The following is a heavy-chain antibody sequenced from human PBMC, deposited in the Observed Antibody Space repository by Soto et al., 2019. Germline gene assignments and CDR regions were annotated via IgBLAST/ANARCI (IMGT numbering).Heavy chain of an antibody. CDR3: ARANYYFDSSGYYPFDY. V-gene: IGHV1-2*02. CDR2: ISPNSGGT. CDR1: GYTFTDYY. J-gene: IGHJ4*02. D-gene: IGHD3-22*01. Sequence: ASVKVSCKASGYTFTDYYIYWVRQAPGQGLEWMGWISPNSGGTKYAQKFQGRVTMTRVTSISTAYMELSSLKTDDTALYYCARANYYFDSSGYYPFDYWGQGTLVTVSS.